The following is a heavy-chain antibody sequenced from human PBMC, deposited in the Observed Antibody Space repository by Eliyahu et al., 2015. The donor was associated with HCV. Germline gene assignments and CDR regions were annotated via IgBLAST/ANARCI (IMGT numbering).Heavy chain of an antibody. J-gene: IGHJ5*02. D-gene: IGHD6-19*01. CDR3: ASGGGGIAVAGTGGWFDP. V-gene: IGHV4-59*01. Sequence: QVQLQESGPGLVQPSETLSLTCTVSGGSITXYYWXWIRXPPXXGLEWIGYIHYSGSTNXNPSLNSLKXRVTISVDTSKNQFSLKLSSVTAADTAVYYCASGGGGIAVAGTGGWFDPWGQGTLVTVSS. CDR1: GGSITXYY. CDR2: IHYSGST.